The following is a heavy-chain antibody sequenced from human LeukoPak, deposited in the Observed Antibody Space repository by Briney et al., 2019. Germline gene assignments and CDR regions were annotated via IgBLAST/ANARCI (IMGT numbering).Heavy chain of an antibody. CDR1: GFTFSSYA. Sequence: GGSLRLSCAASGFTFSSYAMSWVRQAPGKGLEWVSAISGSGGSTYYADSVKGRFTISRDNSKNTLYLQMNSLRAKDTAVYYCAKDTFSLDYYDSSGYYFDYWGQGTLVTVSS. J-gene: IGHJ4*02. D-gene: IGHD3-22*01. CDR3: AKDTFSLDYYDSSGYYFDY. V-gene: IGHV3-23*01. CDR2: ISGSGGST.